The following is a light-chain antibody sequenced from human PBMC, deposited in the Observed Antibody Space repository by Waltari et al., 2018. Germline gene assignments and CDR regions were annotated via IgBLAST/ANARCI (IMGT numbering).Light chain of an antibody. CDR3: CAYAGGSSVI. CDR1: RSDVGPYNL. CDR2: DAT. Sequence: QSALTQPASPSGSPGHSITISRTRRRSDVGPYNLVPWYQPHPGQAPRLMIYDATKRPSGISNRFSGSKSGNTASLTISGLQAEDEADYHCCAYAGGSSVIFGGGTKVTVL. V-gene: IGLV2-23*01. J-gene: IGLJ2*01.